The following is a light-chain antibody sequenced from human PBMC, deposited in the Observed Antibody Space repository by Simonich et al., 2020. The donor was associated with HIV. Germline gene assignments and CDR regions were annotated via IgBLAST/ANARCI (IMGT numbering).Light chain of an antibody. J-gene: IGKJ5*01. CDR2: WAS. V-gene: IGKV4-1*01. CDR3: QQYYSTPIT. CDR1: QSVLDRSNNKNY. Sequence: DIVMTQSTDSLAVSLGERATINRKSSQSVLDRSNNKNYLAWYQQKPGQSPKLLVYWASTRESGVPDRFSGSGSGTYFTLTISSLQAEDVAVYYCQQYYSTPITFGQWTRLEIK.